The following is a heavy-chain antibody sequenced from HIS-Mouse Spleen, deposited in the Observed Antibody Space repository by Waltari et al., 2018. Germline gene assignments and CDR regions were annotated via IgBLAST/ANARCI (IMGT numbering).Heavy chain of an antibody. Sequence: EVQLVESGGGLVQPGGSLRLSCAASGFTFSSYWMSWVRQAPGKGLEWVANIKQDGSEKYYVVSGKGRFTISRDNAKNSLYLQMNSLRAEDTAVYYCARDASSGYYYYYYYGMDVWGQGTTVTVSS. D-gene: IGHD3-22*01. J-gene: IGHJ6*02. V-gene: IGHV3-7*01. CDR2: IKQDGSEK. CDR1: GFTFSSYW. CDR3: ARDASSGYYYYYYYGMDV.